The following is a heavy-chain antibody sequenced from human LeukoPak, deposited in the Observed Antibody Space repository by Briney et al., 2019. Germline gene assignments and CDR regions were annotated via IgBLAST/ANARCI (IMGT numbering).Heavy chain of an antibody. D-gene: IGHD4-23*01. V-gene: IGHV4-59*12. CDR1: DGSMNNYY. J-gene: IGHJ4*02. Sequence: SETLSLTCTVSDGSMNNYYWGWIRESPGKGLEWIGYIYYSGSTTYNPSLKSPVTISVDTSKNQFSLKLRSVTAADTAVYYCARDPTTVVTLPYYFDDWGQGTLVTVSS. CDR2: IYYSGST. CDR3: ARDPTTVVTLPYYFDD.